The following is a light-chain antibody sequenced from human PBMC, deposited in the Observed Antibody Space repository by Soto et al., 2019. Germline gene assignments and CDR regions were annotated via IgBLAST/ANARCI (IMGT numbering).Light chain of an antibody. CDR2: DVS. Sequence: QSAPTQPASVSGSPGQSITLSCTGSSSNIGAYDYVSWYQQHPGKAPKLIVYDVSNRPSGVSNRFSGSKSGNTASLTISGLRAEDEAHYYCTSYTTTSTVMFGGGTKLTVL. CDR3: TSYTTTSTVM. J-gene: IGLJ3*02. V-gene: IGLV2-14*03. CDR1: SSNIGAYDY.